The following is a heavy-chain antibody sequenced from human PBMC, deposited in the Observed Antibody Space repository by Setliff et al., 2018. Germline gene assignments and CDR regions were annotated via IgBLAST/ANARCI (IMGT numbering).Heavy chain of an antibody. Sequence: ASVKVSCKTSGGTFSTFGIHWVRQAPGQGLVWMGGINPIFGTAHYAQKFQGRVTITADESTSTAYMELRSLRSDDTAVYYCARDRPYSGYDSPDAFDIWGQGTMVTVSS. CDR1: GGTFSTFG. V-gene: IGHV1-69*13. CDR3: ARDRPYSGYDSPDAFDI. J-gene: IGHJ3*02. D-gene: IGHD5-12*01. CDR2: INPIFGTA.